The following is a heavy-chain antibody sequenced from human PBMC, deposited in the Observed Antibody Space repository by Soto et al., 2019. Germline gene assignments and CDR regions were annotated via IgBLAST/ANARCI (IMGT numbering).Heavy chain of an antibody. D-gene: IGHD3-16*02. CDR1: GYTFTSYG. CDR2: ISAYNGNT. Sequence: GASVKVSCKASGYTFTSYGISWVRQAPGQGLQWMGWISAYNGNTNYAQKLQGRVTMTTDTSTSTAYMELRSLRSDDTAVYYCARAFLGELSLYGLALYDYMYVCGKGTTVTGSS. V-gene: IGHV1-18*01. J-gene: IGHJ6*03. CDR3: ARAFLGELSLYGLALYDYMYV.